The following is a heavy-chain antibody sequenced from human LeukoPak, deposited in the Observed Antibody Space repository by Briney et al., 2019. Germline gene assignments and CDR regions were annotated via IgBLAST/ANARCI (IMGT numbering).Heavy chain of an antibody. Sequence: GSLRLSCSASGFTFNSYAMSWVRQAPGKGLEWVSSINGSGGSTYYADSVKGRFTISRDNSKNTLYLQMNSLRAEDTAVYYCAKVPKPTYYYDSSGFGGEAFDYWGQGTLVTVSS. CDR3: AKVPKPTYYYDSSGFGGEAFDY. CDR2: INGSGGST. D-gene: IGHD3-22*01. J-gene: IGHJ4*02. V-gene: IGHV3-23*01. CDR1: GFTFNSYA.